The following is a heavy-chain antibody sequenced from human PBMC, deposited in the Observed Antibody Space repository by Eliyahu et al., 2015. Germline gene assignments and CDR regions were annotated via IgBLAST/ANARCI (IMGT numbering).Heavy chain of an antibody. V-gene: IGHV5-51*01. J-gene: IGHJ6*02. D-gene: IGHD2-2*02. CDR1: GYSFTSYW. CDR2: IYPGYFDT. CDR3: ARQRVDFQYQLLYPDPPDV. Sequence: EVQLVQSGAEVKKPGESLKISCKGSGYSFTSYWIGWVRQMPGKGLEWMGIIYPGYFDTRYSPSFQGQVTISADKSISTAYLQWSSLKASDTAMYYCARQRVDFQYQLLYPDPPDVWGQGTTVTVSS.